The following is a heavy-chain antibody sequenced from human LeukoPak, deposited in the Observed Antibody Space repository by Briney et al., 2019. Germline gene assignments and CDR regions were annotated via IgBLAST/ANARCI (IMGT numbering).Heavy chain of an antibody. V-gene: IGHV1-18*01. Sequence: GASVKVSCKASGYTFTSYGISWVRQAPGQGLEWMGWISAYNGNTNYAQKLQGRVTMTTDTSTSTAYMELRSLRSDDTAVYYCARDRGEVIVLLWVGDLPLDVWGQGTTVTVSS. CDR2: ISAYNGNT. J-gene: IGHJ6*02. CDR1: GYTFTSYG. D-gene: IGHD3-10*01. CDR3: ARDRGEVIVLLWVGDLPLDV.